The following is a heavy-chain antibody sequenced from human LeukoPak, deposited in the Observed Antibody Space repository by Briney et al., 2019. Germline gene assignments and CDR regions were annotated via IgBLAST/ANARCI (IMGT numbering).Heavy chain of an antibody. Sequence: GGSLRLSCAASGFTFTTYSMNWVRQAPGKGLEWVSVIRAEGDRAHYADPAKGRFTISRANSKNMLYLQMNSLRAEDTAIYYCAKDGHCPDVCTTKIVVAGYVDFWGQGTLVTVSS. CDR2: IRAEGDRA. J-gene: IGHJ4*02. V-gene: IGHV3-23*01. CDR1: GFTFTTYS. D-gene: IGHD6-19*01. CDR3: AKDGHCPDVCTTKIVVAGYVDF.